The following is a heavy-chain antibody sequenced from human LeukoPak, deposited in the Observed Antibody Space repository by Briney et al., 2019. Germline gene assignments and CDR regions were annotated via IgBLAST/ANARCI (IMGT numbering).Heavy chain of an antibody. V-gene: IGHV3-30-3*01. Sequence: GRSLRLSCAASGFTFSSYAMHWVRQAPGKGLEWVAVILYDGSNKYYADSVKGRFTISRDNSKNTLYLQMNSLRAKDTAVYYCARDGVRYAAGFDYWGQGTLVTVSS. CDR2: ILYDGSNK. CDR1: GFTFSSYA. J-gene: IGHJ4*02. D-gene: IGHD5-12*01. CDR3: ARDGVRYAAGFDY.